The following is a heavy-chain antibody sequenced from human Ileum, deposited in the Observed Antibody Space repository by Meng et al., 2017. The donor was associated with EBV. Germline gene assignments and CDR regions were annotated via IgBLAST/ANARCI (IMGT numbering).Heavy chain of an antibody. CDR3: ARIPYGDIYSAYFDY. D-gene: IGHD2-21*02. CDR1: GGSFNGHPW. CDR2: IYHSGAT. V-gene: IGHV4-4*02. J-gene: IGHJ4*02. Sequence: QVQSQVSGPGLLKPSGTVSLTCSVPGGSFNGHPWWIWVPQPTSEGLEWIGQIYHSGATNYNPSLKSRVTISVDTSENQFSLELNSVTAADTAVYYCARIPYGDIYSAYFDYWSPGTLVTVSS.